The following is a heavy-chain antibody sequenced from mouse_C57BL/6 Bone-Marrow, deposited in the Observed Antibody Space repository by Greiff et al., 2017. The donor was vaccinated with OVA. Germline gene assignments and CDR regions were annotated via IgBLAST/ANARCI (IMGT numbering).Heavy chain of an antibody. J-gene: IGHJ1*03. CDR1: GFTFSDYY. V-gene: IGHV5-12*01. Sequence: DVKLVESGGGLVQPGGSLKLSCAASGFTFSDYYMYWVRQTPEKRLEWVAYISNGGGSTYSPDTVTGRFTISRDNAKNTLYLQMSRLKSEDTAMYYCARQANVVADCDVWGTGTTVTVSS. CDR2: ISNGGGST. CDR3: ARQANVVADCDV. D-gene: IGHD1-1*01.